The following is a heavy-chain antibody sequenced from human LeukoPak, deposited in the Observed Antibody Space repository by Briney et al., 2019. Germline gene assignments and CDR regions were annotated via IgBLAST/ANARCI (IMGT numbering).Heavy chain of an antibody. CDR2: IWYDGSNK. D-gene: IGHD1-26*01. CDR1: GFTFSSYG. CDR3: AKNAGARNWYFDL. J-gene: IGHJ2*01. Sequence: GGSLRLSCAASGFTFSSYGMHWVRQAPGKGLEWVAVIWYDGSNKYYADSVKGRLTISRDNSKNTLYLQMNSLRAEDTAVYYCAKNAGARNWYFDLWGRGTLVTVSS. V-gene: IGHV3-33*06.